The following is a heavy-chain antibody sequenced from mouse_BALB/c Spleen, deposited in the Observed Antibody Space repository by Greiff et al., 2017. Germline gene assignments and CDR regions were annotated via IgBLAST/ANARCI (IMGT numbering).Heavy chain of an antibody. Sequence: EVKLVESGGGLVKPGGSLKLSCAASGFTFSSYAMSWVRQSPEKRLEWVAEISSGGSYTYYPDTVTGRFTISRDNAKNTLYLEMSSLRSEDTAMYYCARGGGNYFYAMDYWGQGTSVTVSS. CDR2: ISSGGSYT. J-gene: IGHJ4*01. CDR1: GFTFSSYA. CDR3: ARGGGNYFYAMDY. V-gene: IGHV5-9-4*01. D-gene: IGHD2-1*01.